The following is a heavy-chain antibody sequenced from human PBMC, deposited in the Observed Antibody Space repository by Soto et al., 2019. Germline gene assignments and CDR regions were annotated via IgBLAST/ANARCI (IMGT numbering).Heavy chain of an antibody. CDR2: ISWNSGSI. CDR3: AKDLVWRQLGPSRVYWFDP. D-gene: IGHD6-13*01. CDR1: GFTFDDYA. V-gene: IGHV3-9*01. Sequence: PGWSLRPSCAASGFTFDDYAMDWVRQAPGKGLEWVSGISWNSGSIGYADSVKGRFTISRDNAKNSLYLQMNSLRAEDTALYYWAKDLVWRQLGPSRVYWFDPWGHGPLGTVSS. J-gene: IGHJ5*02.